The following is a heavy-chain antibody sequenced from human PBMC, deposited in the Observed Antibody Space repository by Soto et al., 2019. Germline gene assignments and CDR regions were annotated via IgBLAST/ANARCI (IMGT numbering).Heavy chain of an antibody. CDR2: IWYDGSNK. Sequence: GGSLRLSCAASGFTFSSYGMHWVRQAPGKGLEWVAVIWYDGSNKYYADSVKGRFTISRDNSKNTLYLQMNSLRAEDTAVYYCARGSDYGDYLTTFDYWGQGTLVTVSS. CDR3: ARGSDYGDYLTTFDY. V-gene: IGHV3-33*01. CDR1: GFTFSSYG. D-gene: IGHD4-17*01. J-gene: IGHJ4*02.